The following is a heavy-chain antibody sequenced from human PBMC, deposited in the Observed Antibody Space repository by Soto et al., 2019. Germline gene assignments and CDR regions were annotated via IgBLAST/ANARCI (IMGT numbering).Heavy chain of an antibody. J-gene: IGHJ4*02. CDR3: TTDPYYGSGSYYIDY. D-gene: IGHD3-10*01. Sequence: GGSLRLSCAASGFTFSNAWMNWVRQAPGKGLEWVGRIKSKTDGGTTDYAAPVKGRFTISRDDSKNTLYLQMNSLKTEDTAVYYCTTDPYYGSGSYYIDYWGQGTLVTVSS. CDR1: GFTFSNAW. V-gene: IGHV3-15*07. CDR2: IKSKTDGGTT.